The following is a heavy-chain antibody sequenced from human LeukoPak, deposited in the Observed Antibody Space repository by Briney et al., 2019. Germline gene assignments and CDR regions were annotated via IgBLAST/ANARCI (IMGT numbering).Heavy chain of an antibody. CDR3: ARDQEGFDY. Sequence: APGQXLEWMGMIYPRDGSTSYAQKFQGRVTVTRDTSTSTVHMELSGLRSEDTAVYYCARDQEGFDYWGQGTLVTVSS. J-gene: IGHJ4*02. CDR2: IYPRDGST. V-gene: IGHV1-46*01.